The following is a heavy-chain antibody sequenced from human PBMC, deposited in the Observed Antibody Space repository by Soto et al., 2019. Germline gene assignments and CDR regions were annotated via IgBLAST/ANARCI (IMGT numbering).Heavy chain of an antibody. CDR3: ARGLRRVGDCDPYYYYYYMDV. D-gene: IGHD2-21*02. V-gene: IGHV1-8*01. Sequence: QVQLVQSGAEVKKPGASVKVSCKASGYTFTSYDINWVRQATGQGLEWMGWMNPNSGKTGYAQKFQGRATMTRNTSISTAYMELSSLRSEDRAVYYCARGLRRVGDCDPYYYYYYMDVWGKGTTVTVSS. CDR1: GYTFTSYD. CDR2: MNPNSGKT. J-gene: IGHJ6*03.